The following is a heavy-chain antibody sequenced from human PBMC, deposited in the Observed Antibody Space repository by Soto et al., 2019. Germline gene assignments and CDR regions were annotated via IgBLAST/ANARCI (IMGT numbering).Heavy chain of an antibody. CDR3: ERGLYGGHFDY. V-gene: IGHV4-38-2*01. J-gene: IGHJ4*02. CDR1: DYSINSNYY. D-gene: IGHD4-17*01. CDR2: IHHSGTT. Sequence: SETLCRTCDVSDYSINSNYYWLWIRLPPGKGLEWIGAIHHSGTTYYTPSLKSRVTISMDTSKNHFSLKLTSMTATDTAMYYCERGLYGGHFDYRGQGTPVT.